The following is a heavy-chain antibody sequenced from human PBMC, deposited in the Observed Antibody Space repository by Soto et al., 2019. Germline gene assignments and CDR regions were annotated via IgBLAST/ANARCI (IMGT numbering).Heavy chain of an antibody. CDR1: GGSISSGGYY. Sequence: PSETLSLTCTVSGGSISSGGYYWSWIRQHPGKGLEWIGYIYYSGSTYYNPSLKSRVTISVDTSKNQFSLKLSSVTAADTAVYYCARGMSLNRWRDDYDLFDPWGQGTLVTVSS. CDR3: ARGMSLNRWRDDYDLFDP. D-gene: IGHD3-3*01. V-gene: IGHV4-30-4*08. CDR2: IYYSGST. J-gene: IGHJ5*02.